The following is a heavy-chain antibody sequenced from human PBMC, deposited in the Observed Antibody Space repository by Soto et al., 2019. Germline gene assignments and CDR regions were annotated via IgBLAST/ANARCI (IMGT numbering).Heavy chain of an antibody. CDR3: AKWYYYDSRGSGFDY. V-gene: IGHV3-23*01. J-gene: IGHJ4*02. D-gene: IGHD3-22*01. Sequence: GGSLRLSCAASGFTFSSYAMSWVRQAPGKGLEWVSAISGSGGSTYYADSVKGRFTISRDNSKNTLYLQMNSLRAEDTAVYYCAKWYYYDSRGSGFDYWGQGTLVTVSS. CDR1: GFTFSSYA. CDR2: ISGSGGST.